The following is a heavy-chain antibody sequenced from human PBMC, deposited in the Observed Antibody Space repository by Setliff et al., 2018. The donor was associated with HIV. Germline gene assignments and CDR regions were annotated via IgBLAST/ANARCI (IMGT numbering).Heavy chain of an antibody. CDR2: INIDGSSA. CDR3: ARVRSVGYSRAWYAPGAY. D-gene: IGHD6-19*01. Sequence: GGSLRLSCATSGLNFTNYWMHWVRQAPGKGLVWVSRINIDGSSAKYADFVKGRFTVSRDNAKGTLYLQMNSLRAEDTAVYYCARVRSVGYSRAWYAPGAYWGRGTLVTVSS. J-gene: IGHJ4*02. V-gene: IGHV3-74*01. CDR1: GLNFTNYW.